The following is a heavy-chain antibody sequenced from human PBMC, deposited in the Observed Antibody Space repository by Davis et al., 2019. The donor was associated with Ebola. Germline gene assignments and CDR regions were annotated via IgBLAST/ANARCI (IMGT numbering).Heavy chain of an antibody. CDR3: TRHEGDPYYYDSSGYYP. V-gene: IGHV3-73*01. J-gene: IGHJ5*02. CDR2: IRSKANSYAT. Sequence: PGGSLRLSCAASGFTFSGSAMHWVRQASGKGLEWVGRIRSKANSYATAYAASVKGRFTISRDDSKNTAYLQMNSLKTEDTAVYYCTRHEGDPYYYDSSGYYPWGQGTLVTVSS. CDR1: GFTFSGSA. D-gene: IGHD3-22*01.